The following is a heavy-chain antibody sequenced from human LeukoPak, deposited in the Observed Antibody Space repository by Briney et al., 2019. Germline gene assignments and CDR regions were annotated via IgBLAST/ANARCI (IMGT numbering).Heavy chain of an antibody. CDR3: ARSGSGAKYYYYYYYMDV. CDR2: MNPNSGNT. Sequence: GASVKVSCKASGYTFTGYYMHWVRQATGQGLEWMGWMNPNSGNTGYAQKFQGRVTMTRNTSISTAYMELSSLRSEDTAVYYCARSGSGAKYYYYYYYMDVWGKGTTVTVSS. CDR1: GYTFTGYY. V-gene: IGHV1-8*02. D-gene: IGHD4/OR15-4a*01. J-gene: IGHJ6*03.